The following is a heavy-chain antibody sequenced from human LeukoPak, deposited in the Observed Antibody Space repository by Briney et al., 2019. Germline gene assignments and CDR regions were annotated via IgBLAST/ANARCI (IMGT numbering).Heavy chain of an antibody. V-gene: IGHV1-46*01. CDR2: INPSGGST. CDR3: ARARGGAYGDYDGYWYFDL. Sequence: ASVKVSCKASGYTFTSYYMHWVRQAPGQGLEWMGIINPSGGSTSYAQKFQGRVTMTRDTSTSTVYMELSSLRSEDTAVYYCARARGGAYGDYDGYWYFDLWGRGTLVTVSS. D-gene: IGHD4-17*01. J-gene: IGHJ2*01. CDR1: GYTFTSYY.